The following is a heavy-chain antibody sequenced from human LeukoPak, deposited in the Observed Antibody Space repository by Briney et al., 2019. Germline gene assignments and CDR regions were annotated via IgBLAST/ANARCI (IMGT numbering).Heavy chain of an antibody. J-gene: IGHJ5*02. CDR3: ARGRGYSYAYNWFDP. V-gene: IGHV1-8*01. CDR2: MNPNSGNT. CDR1: GYTFTSYD. Sequence: ASVKVSCKASGYTFTSYDINWVRQATGQGLEWMGWMNPNSGNTGYAQKFQGRVTMTRNTSISTAYMELSSLRSEDTAVYYCARGRGYSYAYNWFDPWGQGTLVTVSS. D-gene: IGHD5-18*01.